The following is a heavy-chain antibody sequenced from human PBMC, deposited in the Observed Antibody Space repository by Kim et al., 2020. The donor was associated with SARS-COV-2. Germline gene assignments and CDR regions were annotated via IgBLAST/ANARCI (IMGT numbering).Heavy chain of an antibody. CDR3: AKEKPYYYDSSGYNRYFDY. V-gene: IGHV3-23*01. Sequence: GRFTISRDNSKNTLYLQMNSLRAEDTAVYYCAKEKPYYYDSSGYNRYFDYWGQGTLVTVS. D-gene: IGHD3-22*01. J-gene: IGHJ4*02.